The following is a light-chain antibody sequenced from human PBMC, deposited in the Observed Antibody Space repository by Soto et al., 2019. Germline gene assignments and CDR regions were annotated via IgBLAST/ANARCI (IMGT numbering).Light chain of an antibody. CDR1: QSISSY. J-gene: IGKJ2*01. Sequence: ENVLTQSPVTLSLSPGERATLSCTASQSISSYLAWYQQKPGQAPRLLMYGASIRAAGVPDRFSGSGSGTDFTLNISRLEPEDFAVYYCQQRSNWPPMYTFGQGTKVDIK. CDR3: QQRSNWPPMYT. V-gene: IGKV3-11*01. CDR2: GAS.